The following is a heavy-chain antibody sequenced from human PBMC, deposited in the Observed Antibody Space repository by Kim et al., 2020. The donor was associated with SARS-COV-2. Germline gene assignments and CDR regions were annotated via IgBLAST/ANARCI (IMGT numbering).Heavy chain of an antibody. D-gene: IGHD6-19*01. CDR1: GYTFTSYD. CDR2: MNPNSGNT. J-gene: IGHJ4*02. CDR3: ARAQRGQWLVRGGVEKYYFDY. V-gene: IGHV1-8*01. Sequence: ASVKVSCKASGYTFTSYDINWVRQATGQGLEWMGWMNPNSGNTGYAQKFPGRVTMTRNTSISTAYMELSSLRSEDTAVYYCARAQRGQWLVRGGVEKYYFDYWGQGTLVTVSS.